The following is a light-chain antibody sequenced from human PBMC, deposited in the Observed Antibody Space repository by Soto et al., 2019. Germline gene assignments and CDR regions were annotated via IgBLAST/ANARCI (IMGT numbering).Light chain of an antibody. CDR3: SLYTSSSTYV. V-gene: IGLV2-14*01. Sequence: QSVLTQPTSVSGSPGQSITISCTGNSNDIGSYDYVSWYQQHPGKAPRLMIYEVSNRPSGVPDRFSGSKSGNTASLTISGLQAEDEADYYCSLYTSSSTYVFGTGTKVTVL. CDR1: SNDIGSYDY. CDR2: EVS. J-gene: IGLJ1*01.